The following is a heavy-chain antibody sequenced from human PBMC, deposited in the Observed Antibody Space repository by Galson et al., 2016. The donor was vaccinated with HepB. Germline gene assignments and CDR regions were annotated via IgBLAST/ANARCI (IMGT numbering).Heavy chain of an antibody. J-gene: IGHJ4*02. CDR1: GFTFSTYA. Sequence: SLRLSCAASGFTFSTYAMGWVRQAPGKGLEWVSGFSGGGGNTYYADSVKGRFTISRDNSKNTLFLQMNSLRVEDTAVYYCAKDLGDSTMRLVVDPYFFDSWGQGTLVTVSS. CDR3: AKDLGDSTMRLVVDPYFFDS. V-gene: IGHV3-23*01. D-gene: IGHD3-22*01. CDR2: FSGGGGNT.